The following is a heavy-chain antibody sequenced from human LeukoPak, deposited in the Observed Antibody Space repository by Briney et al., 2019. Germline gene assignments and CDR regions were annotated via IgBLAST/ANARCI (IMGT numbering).Heavy chain of an antibody. CDR1: GFTFSSYA. V-gene: IGHV3-30*04. J-gene: IGHJ4*02. D-gene: IGHD3-22*01. Sequence: GGSLRLSCAASGFTFSSYAMHWVRQAPGKGLEWVAVISYDGSNKYYADSVKGRFTISRDNSKNTLYLQMNSLRAEDTAVYYCAKWGVGSGYYYSDYWGQGTLVTVSS. CDR2: ISYDGSNK. CDR3: AKWGVGSGYYYSDY.